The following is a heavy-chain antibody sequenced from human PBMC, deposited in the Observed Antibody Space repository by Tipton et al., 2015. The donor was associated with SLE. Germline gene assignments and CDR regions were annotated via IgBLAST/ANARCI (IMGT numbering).Heavy chain of an antibody. CDR1: GFTFSSYG. CDR3: ARGEDWSLYYYYMDV. D-gene: IGHD1-1*01. V-gene: IGHV3-33*08. Sequence: RSLRLSCAASGFTFSSYGMHWVRQAPGKGLEWVAVIWYDGSNKYYADSVKGRFTISGDNSKNTLYLQMNSLRAEDTAVYYCARGEDWSLYYYYMDVWGKGTTVTVSS. CDR2: IWYDGSNK. J-gene: IGHJ6*03.